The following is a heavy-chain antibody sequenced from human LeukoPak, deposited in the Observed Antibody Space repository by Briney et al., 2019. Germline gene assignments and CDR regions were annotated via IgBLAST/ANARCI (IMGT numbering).Heavy chain of an antibody. CDR2: ISASDGSM. CDR3: AKDKSSGWFFDS. D-gene: IGHD6-19*01. CDR1: GFTFSSYG. J-gene: IGHJ4*02. V-gene: IGHV3-23*01. Sequence: PGGSLRLSCAASGFTFSSYGMSWVRQAPGKGLEWVSFISASDGSMYYADSVKGRFTISRDNSKNTLYLQMNSLRAEDTALYYCAKDKSSGWFFDSWGQGTLVTVSS.